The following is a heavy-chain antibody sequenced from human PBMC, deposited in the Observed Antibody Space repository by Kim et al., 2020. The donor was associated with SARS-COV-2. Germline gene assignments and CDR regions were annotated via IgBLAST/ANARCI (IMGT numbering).Heavy chain of an antibody. V-gene: IGHV3-43*01. J-gene: IGHJ6*02. Sequence: GGSLRLSCAASGFTFDDYTMHWVRQAPGKGLEWVSLISWDGGSTYYADSVKGRFTISRDNSKNSLYLQMNSLRTEDTALYYCAKDIGYCGGDCFYYYGMDVWGQGTTVTVSS. CDR1: GFTFDDYT. CDR2: ISWDGGST. D-gene: IGHD2-21*02. CDR3: AKDIGYCGGDCFYYYGMDV.